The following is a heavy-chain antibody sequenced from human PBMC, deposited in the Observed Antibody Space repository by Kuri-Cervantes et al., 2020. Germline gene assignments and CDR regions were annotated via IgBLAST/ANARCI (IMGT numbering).Heavy chain of an antibody. D-gene: IGHD1-26*01. CDR3: ARGYRGLLTYYFDY. J-gene: IGHJ4*02. Sequence: GSLRLSCTVSGGSISSYDWSWIRQPPGKGLEWIGYICYSGSTNDNPSLKSRVTMSVDTSKNQFSLKLSSVTAADTAVYYCARGYRGLLTYYFDYWGQGTLVTVSS. CDR2: ICYSGST. CDR1: GGSISSYD. V-gene: IGHV4-59*12.